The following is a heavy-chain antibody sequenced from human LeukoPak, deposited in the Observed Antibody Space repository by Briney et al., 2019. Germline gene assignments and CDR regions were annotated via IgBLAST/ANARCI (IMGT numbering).Heavy chain of an antibody. CDR1: GYTFSSYA. J-gene: IGHJ4*02. D-gene: IGHD1-26*01. Sequence: GGSLRLSCAASGYTFSSYAMSWVRQAPGKGLEGVAVISYDGSNKYYADSVKGRFTISRDNSKNTLFLQMNSLRAEDTAVYYCARVGPSGGYWGQGTLVTVSS. V-gene: IGHV3-30*04. CDR2: ISYDGSNK. CDR3: ARVGPSGGY.